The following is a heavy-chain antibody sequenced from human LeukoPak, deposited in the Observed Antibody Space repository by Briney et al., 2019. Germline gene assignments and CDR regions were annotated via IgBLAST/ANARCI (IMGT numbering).Heavy chain of an antibody. CDR3: ARALVRGVIRGYFDY. Sequence: SETLSLTCAVYGGSFSGYYWSWIRQPPGKGLEWIGEINHSGSTNYNPSLKSRVTISVDTSKNQFSLKLSSVTAADTAVYYCARALVRGVIRGYFDYWGQGTLVTVSS. D-gene: IGHD3-10*01. CDR2: INHSGST. V-gene: IGHV4-34*01. J-gene: IGHJ4*02. CDR1: GGSFSGYY.